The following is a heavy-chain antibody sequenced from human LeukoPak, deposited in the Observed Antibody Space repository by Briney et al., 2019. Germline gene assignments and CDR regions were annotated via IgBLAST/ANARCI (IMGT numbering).Heavy chain of an antibody. CDR3: ARDPGQQLPFGYFDY. J-gene: IGHJ4*02. D-gene: IGHD6-13*01. Sequence: TSETLSLTCTVSGGSISSYYWSWLRRPPGKGLEWIGYIYYSGSTNYNPSLKSRVTISVDTSKNQFSLKLSSVTAADTAVYYCARDPGQQLPFGYFDYWGQGTLVTVSS. CDR2: IYYSGST. V-gene: IGHV4-59*01. CDR1: GGSISSYY.